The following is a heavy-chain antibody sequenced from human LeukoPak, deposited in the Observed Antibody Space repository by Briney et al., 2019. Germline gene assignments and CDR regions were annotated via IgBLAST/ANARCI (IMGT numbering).Heavy chain of an antibody. CDR1: GGSISSYY. D-gene: IGHD3-22*01. CDR2: IYYSGRT. J-gene: IGHJ6*02. CDR3: ASSRYYYDSSGYYRVYYYYGMDV. Sequence: SETLSLTCTVSGGSISSYYWRWIRQPPGKGLEWIGYIYYSGRTNYNPSLKSRVTISVDTSKNQFSLKLSSVTAADTAVYYCASSRYYYDSSGYYRVYYYYGMDVWGQGTTVTVSS. V-gene: IGHV4-59*01.